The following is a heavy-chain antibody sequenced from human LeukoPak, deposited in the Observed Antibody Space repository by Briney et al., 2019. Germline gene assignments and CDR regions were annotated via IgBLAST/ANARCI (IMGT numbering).Heavy chain of an antibody. CDR2: IIPIFGTA. D-gene: IGHD2-2*01. CDR3: ARDSYCSSTSCWVFDY. CDR1: GGTFSSYA. V-gene: IGHV1-69*13. J-gene: IGHJ4*02. Sequence: SVKVSCKASGGTFSSYAISWVRQAPGQGLEWMGGIIPIFGTANYAQKFQGRVTITADESTSTAYMELSSLRSEDTAVYYCARDSYCSSTSCWVFDYWGQGTLVTVSS.